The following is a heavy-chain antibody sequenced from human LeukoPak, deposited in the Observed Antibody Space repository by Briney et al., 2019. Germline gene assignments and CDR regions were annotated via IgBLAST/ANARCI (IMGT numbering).Heavy chain of an antibody. J-gene: IGHJ4*02. CDR3: ARDLLSTVVSPTDY. CDR2: ISSSSYI. V-gene: IGHV3-21*01. CDR1: GFTFSSYS. D-gene: IGHD4-23*01. Sequence: GGSLRLSCAASGFTFSSYSMNWVRQAPGKGLEWVSSISSSSYIYYADSVKGRFTISRDNAKNSLYLQMNSLRAEDTAVYYCARDLLSTVVSPTDYWGQGTLVTVSS.